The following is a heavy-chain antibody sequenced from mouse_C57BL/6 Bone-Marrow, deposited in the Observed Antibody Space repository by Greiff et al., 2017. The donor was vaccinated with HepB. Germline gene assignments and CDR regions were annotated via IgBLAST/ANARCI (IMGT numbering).Heavy chain of an antibody. J-gene: IGHJ2*01. CDR2: IDPSDSYT. Sequence: VQLQQPGAELVKPGASVKLSCKASGYTFTSYWMQWVKQRPGQGLEWIGEIDPSDSYTNYNQKFKGKATLTVDTSSSTAYMQLSSLTSEDSAVYYCASRANWDVYWGQGTTLTVSS. CDR1: GYTFTSYW. CDR3: ASRANWDVY. D-gene: IGHD4-1*01. V-gene: IGHV1-50*01.